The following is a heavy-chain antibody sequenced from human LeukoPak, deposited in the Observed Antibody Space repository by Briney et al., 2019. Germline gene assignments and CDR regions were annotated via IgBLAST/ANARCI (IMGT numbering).Heavy chain of an antibody. V-gene: IGHV4-59*01. CDR2: IYYSGST. J-gene: IGHJ3*02. Sequence: SETLSLTCTVSGGSISSYYWSWIRQPPGKGLEWFGYIYYSGSTNYNPSLKSRVSISVDTSKNQFSLKLSSVTAADTAVYYCAGREVVTAIRDAFDIWGQGTMVTVSS. D-gene: IGHD2-21*02. CDR1: GGSISSYY. CDR3: AGREVVTAIRDAFDI.